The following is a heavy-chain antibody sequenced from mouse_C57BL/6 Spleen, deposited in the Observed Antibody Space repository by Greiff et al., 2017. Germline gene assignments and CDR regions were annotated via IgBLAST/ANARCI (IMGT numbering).Heavy chain of an antibody. J-gene: IGHJ4*01. V-gene: IGHV1-42*01. CDR2: INPSTGGT. CDR1: GYSFTGYY. Sequence: VQLQQSGPELVKPGASVKISCKASGYSFTGYYMNWVKQSPEKSLEWIGEINPSTGGTTYNQKFKAKATLTVDKSSSTAYMQLKSLTSEDSAVYYCARGAMDYWGQGTSATVSS. CDR3: ARGAMDY.